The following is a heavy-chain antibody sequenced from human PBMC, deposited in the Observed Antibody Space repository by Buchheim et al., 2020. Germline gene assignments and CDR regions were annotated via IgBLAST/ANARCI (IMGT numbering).Heavy chain of an antibody. D-gene: IGHD6-19*01. CDR1: GFTFSSYE. J-gene: IGHJ4*02. CDR2: ISGSGSTI. Sequence: VQLVESGGGLVQPGGSLRLSCAASGFTFSSYEMNWVRQAPGKGLEWVSYISGSGSTIYYPDSVKGRFAISRDNAKNSLYLLINSLRAEDTAVYYCAREGSGWSHFDSWGQGAL. V-gene: IGHV3-48*03. CDR3: AREGSGWSHFDS.